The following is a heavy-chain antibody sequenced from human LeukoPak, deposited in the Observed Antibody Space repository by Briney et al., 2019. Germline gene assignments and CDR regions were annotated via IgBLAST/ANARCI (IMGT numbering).Heavy chain of an antibody. V-gene: IGHV3-66*01. CDR2: IYSGGNT. CDR3: ARIGYSSSSLDY. D-gene: IGHD6-6*01. Sequence: GGSLRLSCAASEFSVSTNYMTWVRQAPGQGLEWVSIIYSGGNTYYADSVKGRFTISRDNSKNSLYLQIHSLKADDTAVYYCARIGYSSSSLDYWGQGTLVTVSS. CDR1: EFSVSTNY. J-gene: IGHJ4*02.